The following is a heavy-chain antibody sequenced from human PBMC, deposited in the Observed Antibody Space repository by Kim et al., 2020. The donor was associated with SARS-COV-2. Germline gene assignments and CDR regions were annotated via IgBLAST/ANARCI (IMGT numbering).Heavy chain of an antibody. CDR3: AKASCTVPYCQRFDS. V-gene: IGHV3-23*01. Sequence: GGSLRLSCAAAGFTFGTYAMNWVRQGPGKGLEWVSTITGGGATFYADSVKGRFTTSRDNSKSTLYLQMHSLGAEDTAIYFCAKASCTVPYCQRFDSWGQGTLVTVSS. CDR2: ITGGGAT. D-gene: IGHD2-8*02. J-gene: IGHJ4*02. CDR1: GFTFGTYA.